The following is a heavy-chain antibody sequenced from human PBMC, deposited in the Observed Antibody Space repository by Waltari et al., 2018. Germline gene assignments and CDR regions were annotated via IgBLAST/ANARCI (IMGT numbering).Heavy chain of an antibody. Sequence: QVQLRQWGAGLLKPSETLSLTCGVYGGTLSAHYWTWIRQSPGKGLEWIGEINYDGNTNYNPSLDSRVTITIDTSKSSVSLNMNSVTAADTAVYFCARGPRLRYFDWLPPFFDYWGQGTLVTVSS. D-gene: IGHD3-9*01. CDR1: GGTLSAHY. CDR3: ARGPRLRYFDWLPPFFDY. CDR2: INYDGNT. V-gene: IGHV4-34*01. J-gene: IGHJ4*02.